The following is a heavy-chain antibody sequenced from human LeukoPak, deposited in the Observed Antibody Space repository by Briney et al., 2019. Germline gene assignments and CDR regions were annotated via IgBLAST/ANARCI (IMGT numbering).Heavy chain of an antibody. CDR1: GGTFTRYA. J-gene: IGHJ5*02. CDR3: ARDPRYCSSTSCYGNWFDP. V-gene: IGHV1-69*05. Sequence: SVKVSRKPSGGTFTRYAISWGPQAPGQGLEWMGGIIPIFGTANYAQKFQGRVTMPRDTSISTAYMELSRLRSDDTAVYYCARDPRYCSSTSCYGNWFDPWGQGTLVTVSS. CDR2: IIPIFGTA. D-gene: IGHD2-2*01.